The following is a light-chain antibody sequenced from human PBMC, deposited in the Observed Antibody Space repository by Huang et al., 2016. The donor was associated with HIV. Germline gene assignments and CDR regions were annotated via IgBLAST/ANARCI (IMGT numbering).Light chain of an antibody. J-gene: IGKJ1*01. V-gene: IGKV1-39*01. Sequence: DIQMTQSPSSLSASVGDRVTITCRASQTINNYLNWYHQKPGKAPKLLIYAASSLKSGVPSRFSGSGSGTEFTLTISSLQLEDFATYYCQQTYSAVTFGQGTKVEIK. CDR2: AAS. CDR3: QQTYSAVT. CDR1: QTINNY.